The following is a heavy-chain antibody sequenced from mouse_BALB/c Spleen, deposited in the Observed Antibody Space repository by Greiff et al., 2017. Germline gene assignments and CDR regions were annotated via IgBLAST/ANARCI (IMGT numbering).Heavy chain of an antibody. J-gene: IGHJ3*01. CDR1: GYTFTSYT. D-gene: IGHD2-1*01. CDR3: AREDGNCGFAY. Sequence: QVQLQQSAAELARPGASVKMSCKASGYTFTSYTMHWVKQRPGQGLDWIGYINPSSGYTEYNQKFKDKTTLTADKSSSTAYMQLSSLTSEDSAVYYCAREDGNCGFAYWGQGTLVTVSA. V-gene: IGHV1-4*02. CDR2: INPSSGYT.